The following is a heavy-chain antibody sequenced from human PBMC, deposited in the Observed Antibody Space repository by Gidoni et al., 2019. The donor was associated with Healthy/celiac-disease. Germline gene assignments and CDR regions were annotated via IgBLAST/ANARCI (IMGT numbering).Heavy chain of an antibody. CDR1: GFTFTSSA. CDR3: AAVFWSGYSNFNWFDP. D-gene: IGHD3-3*01. J-gene: IGHJ5*02. Sequence: QMQLVQSGPEVKKPGTSVKVPCKASGFTFTSSAVQWVRQARGQRLEWIGWIVVGSGNTNYAQKFQERVTITRDMSTSTAYMELSSLRSEDTAVYYCAAVFWSGYSNFNWFDPWGQGTLVTVSS. CDR2: IVVGSGNT. V-gene: IGHV1-58*01.